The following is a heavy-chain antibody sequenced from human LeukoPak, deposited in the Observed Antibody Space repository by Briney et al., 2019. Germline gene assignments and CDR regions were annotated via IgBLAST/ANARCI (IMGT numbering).Heavy chain of an antibody. J-gene: IGHJ4*02. V-gene: IGHV1-8*01. CDR1: GYTFTSYD. CDR3: ARPRLRFLEWSPEPLDY. D-gene: IGHD3-3*01. CDR2: MNPNSGNT. Sequence: ASVKVSCKASGYTFTSYDINWVRQATGQGLEWMGWMNPNSGNTGYAQKFQGRVTMTRNTSISTAYMELSSLRSEDTAVYYCARPRLRFLEWSPEPLDYWGQGTLVTVSS.